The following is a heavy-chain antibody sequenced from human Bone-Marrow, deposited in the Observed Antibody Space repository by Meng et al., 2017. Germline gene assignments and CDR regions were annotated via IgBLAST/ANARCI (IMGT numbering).Heavy chain of an antibody. CDR3: ARDSIQLWSRDLFDY. D-gene: IGHD5-18*01. V-gene: IGHV6-1*01. Sequence: QEQLHESGPGLAKPPQTLSLPCSLPGDSVSSNSAAWNWIRQSPSRGLERLGRTYYRSKWYNDYAVSVKSRITINPDTSKNQFSLQLNSVTPEDTAVYYCARDSIQLWSRDLFDYWGQGTLVTVSS. CDR1: GDSVSSNSAA. J-gene: IGHJ4*02. CDR2: TYYRSKWYN.